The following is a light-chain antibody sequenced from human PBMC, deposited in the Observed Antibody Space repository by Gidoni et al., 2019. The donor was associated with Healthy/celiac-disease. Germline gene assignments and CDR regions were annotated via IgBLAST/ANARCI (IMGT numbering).Light chain of an antibody. CDR1: QGISSA. Sequence: AILLTQSPSSLSASVGDRVTITCRASQGISSALAWYQQKPGKAPKLLIYDASSLESGVPSRFSGSGSGTDFTLTISSLQPEDFATYYCQQFNNYPLFXPXTKVDIK. J-gene: IGKJ3*01. V-gene: IGKV1D-13*01. CDR2: DAS. CDR3: QQFNNYPL.